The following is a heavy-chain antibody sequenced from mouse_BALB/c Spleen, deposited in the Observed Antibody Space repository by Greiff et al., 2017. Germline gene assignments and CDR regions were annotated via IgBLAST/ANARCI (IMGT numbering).Heavy chain of an antibody. CDR1: GFSLTSYG. Sequence: VMLVESGPGLVAPSQSLSITCTVSGFSLTSYGVHWVRQPPGKGLEWLGVIWAGGSTNYNSALMSRLSISKDNSKSQVFLKMNSLQTDDTAMYYCASYYRYDDGYYFDYWGQGTTLTVSS. J-gene: IGHJ2*01. CDR2: IWAGGST. CDR3: ASYYRYDDGYYFDY. V-gene: IGHV2-9*02. D-gene: IGHD2-14*01.